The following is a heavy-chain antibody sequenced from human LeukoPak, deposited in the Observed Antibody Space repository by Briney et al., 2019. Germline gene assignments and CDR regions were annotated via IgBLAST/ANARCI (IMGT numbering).Heavy chain of an antibody. CDR3: ARVAAAGTPIYYYYYYMDV. V-gene: IGHV3-48*03. D-gene: IGHD6-13*01. CDR1: GFTFSSYE. CDR2: ISSSGSTI. Sequence: PGRSLRLSCAASGFTFSSYEMNWVRQAPGKGLEWVSYISSSGSTIYYADSVKGRFTISRDNAKNSLYLQMNSLRAEDTAVYYCARVAAAGTPIYYYYYYMDVWGKGTTVTVSS. J-gene: IGHJ6*03.